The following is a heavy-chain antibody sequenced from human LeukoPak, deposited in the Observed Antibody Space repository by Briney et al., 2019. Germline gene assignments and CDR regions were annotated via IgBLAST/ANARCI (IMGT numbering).Heavy chain of an antibody. CDR3: AREKIVGEIDY. V-gene: IGHV1-46*01. Sequence: GASVKVSCKASTYIFTSYYMHWVRQAPGQGLEWMGIINPSGGSTSYAQKFQGRVTMTRDTSTSTVYMELSSLRSEDTAVYYCAREKIVGEIDYWGQGTLVTVSS. D-gene: IGHD2-21*01. CDR1: TYIFTSYY. CDR2: INPSGGST. J-gene: IGHJ4*02.